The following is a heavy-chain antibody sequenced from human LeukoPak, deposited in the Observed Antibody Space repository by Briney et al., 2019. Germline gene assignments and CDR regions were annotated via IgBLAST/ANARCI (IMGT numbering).Heavy chain of an antibody. CDR1: GYTFTSYG. CDR3: ARDLLGYCSGGSGYSLDY. V-gene: IGHV1-18*01. CDR2: ISAYNGNT. D-gene: IGHD2-15*01. Sequence: GASVKVSCKASGYTFTSYGISWVRQAPGQGLEGMGWISAYNGNTNYAQKLQGRVTMTTDTSTSTGYMELRSLRSDDTAVYSCARDLLGYCSGGSGYSLDYWGQGTLVTVSS. J-gene: IGHJ4*02.